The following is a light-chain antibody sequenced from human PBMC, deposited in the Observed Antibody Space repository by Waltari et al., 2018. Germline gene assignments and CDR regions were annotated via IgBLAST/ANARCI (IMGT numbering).Light chain of an antibody. Sequence: VLTQSPATLSLSPGERATLSCRASQSVNSYLAWYQQKPGQAPRLLIYDASNRAPGIPARFSGSGAGTDFTLTISSLEPEDFAVYYCQQRKYWPPLTFGGGTKVEIK. CDR3: QQRKYWPPLT. CDR1: QSVNSY. V-gene: IGKV3-11*01. J-gene: IGKJ4*01. CDR2: DAS.